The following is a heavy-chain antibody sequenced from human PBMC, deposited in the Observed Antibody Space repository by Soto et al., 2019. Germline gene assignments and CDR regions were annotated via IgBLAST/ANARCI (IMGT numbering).Heavy chain of an antibody. J-gene: IGHJ6*02. CDR1: GFSLSSYE. CDR3: GRVRYSGYEDGMDV. D-gene: IGHD5-12*01. CDR2: ISDSGNTI. Sequence: PGGSLRLSCVASGFSLSSYEMNWVRQAPGKGLEWISYISDSGNTIYYADSVQGRFTISRDIAKNSLFLQMDSLGAEDTAVYYCGRVRYSGYEDGMDVWGQGTTVTVSS. V-gene: IGHV3-48*03.